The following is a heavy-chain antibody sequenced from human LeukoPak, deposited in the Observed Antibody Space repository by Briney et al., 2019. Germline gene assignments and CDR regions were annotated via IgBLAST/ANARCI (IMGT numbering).Heavy chain of an antibody. CDR3: ATRGY. Sequence: SETLSLTCTVSGGSISSDYWQWIRQPPGKGLEWIGYIYNSGSNNYDPSLKSRVTISIDMSKNQFSLKLTSVTAADTAVYYCATRGYWGRGTLVTVSS. V-gene: IGHV4-59*08. CDR1: GGSISSDY. J-gene: IGHJ4*02. CDR2: IYNSGSN. D-gene: IGHD3-10*01.